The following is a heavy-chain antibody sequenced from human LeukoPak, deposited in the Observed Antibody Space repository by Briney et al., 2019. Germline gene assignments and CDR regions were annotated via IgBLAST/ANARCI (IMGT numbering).Heavy chain of an antibody. CDR2: NYYSGSG. CDR3: ARGLIPFPRHYYYLDV. CDR1: GGSISTYY. V-gene: IGHV4-59*01. J-gene: IGHJ6*03. Sequence: SETLSLTCIVSGGSISTYYWSWIRQPPGKGLEWIGYNYYSGSGIYSPSLKSRVTISLDTSKNQFSLKLSSVTAADTAVYYCARGLIPFPRHYYYLDVWGKGTTVIVSS. D-gene: IGHD2-21*02.